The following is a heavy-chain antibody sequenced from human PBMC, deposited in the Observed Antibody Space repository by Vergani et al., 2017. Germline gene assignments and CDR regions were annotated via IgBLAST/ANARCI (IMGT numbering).Heavy chain of an antibody. CDR2: IIPIFGTA. CDR3: ARGLGRFFRTPYYYYMDV. J-gene: IGHJ6*03. Sequence: QVQLVQSGAEVKKPGASVKVSCKASGGTFSSYAISWVRQAPGQGLEWMGGIIPIFGTANYAQKFQGRVTITADESTSTAYMDLSSLRSEDTAVYYCARGLGRFFRTPYYYYMDVWGKGTTVTVSS. D-gene: IGHD3-3*01. V-gene: IGHV1-69*13. CDR1: GGTFSSYA.